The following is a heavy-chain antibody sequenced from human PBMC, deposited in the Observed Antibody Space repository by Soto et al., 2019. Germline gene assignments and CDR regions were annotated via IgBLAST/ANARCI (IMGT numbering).Heavy chain of an antibody. CDR2: IKSKTDGGTT. V-gene: IGHV3-15*01. Sequence: EVQLVESGGGLVKPGGSLRLSCAASGFTFSNAWMSWVRQAPGKGLEWVGRIKSKTDGGTTDYAEPVKGRFTISRDDSKNTLYVQMNSLKPEDAAVYYCTSLHIVVVVAAPFWGQGTLVTVPS. CDR3: TSLHIVVVVAAPF. D-gene: IGHD2-15*01. CDR1: GFTFSNAW. J-gene: IGHJ4*02.